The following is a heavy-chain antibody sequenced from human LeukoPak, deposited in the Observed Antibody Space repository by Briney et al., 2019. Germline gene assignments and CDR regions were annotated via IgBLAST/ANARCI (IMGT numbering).Heavy chain of an antibody. J-gene: IGHJ4*02. CDR3: ARDLKTAMDYFDY. CDR2: IAYDGTSK. V-gene: IGHV3-30*02. CDR1: GFSLSDYG. D-gene: IGHD5-18*01. Sequence: RTGGSLRLSCAVSGFSLSDYGIHWVRQAPGKGLEWVAFIAYDGTSKFYADSVKGRFTISRDNSKNTLFLQMNSLRPEDTAVYYFARDLKTAMDYFDYWGQGALVTVSS.